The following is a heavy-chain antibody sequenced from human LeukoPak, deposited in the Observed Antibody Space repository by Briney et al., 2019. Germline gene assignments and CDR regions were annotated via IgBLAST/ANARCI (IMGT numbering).Heavy chain of an antibody. CDR1: GFTFSSYG. Sequence: GGSLRLSCAASGFTFSSYGMHWVRQAPGKGLEWVAFIRYDGSNKYYADSVKGRFTISRDNSKNTLYLQMNSLRAEDTAAYYCAKDAGLHTPYYFDYWGQGTLVTVSS. D-gene: IGHD5-24*01. CDR3: AKDAGLHTPYYFDY. CDR2: IRYDGSNK. V-gene: IGHV3-30*02. J-gene: IGHJ4*02.